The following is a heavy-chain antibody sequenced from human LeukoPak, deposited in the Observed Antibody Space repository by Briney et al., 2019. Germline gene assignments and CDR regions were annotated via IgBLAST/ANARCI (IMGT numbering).Heavy chain of an antibody. V-gene: IGHV1-46*01. CDR3: ASYLSGWPMKY. CDR2: INPSGGST. CDR1: GYTFTNYH. J-gene: IGHJ4*02. D-gene: IGHD6-19*01. Sequence: ASVKVSCKASGYTFTNYHMHWVRQAPGQGLEWMGIINPSGGSTSYAQKFQGRVTMARDMSTRTVYMELSSLRSEDTAVYYCASYLSGWPMKYWGQGTLVTVSS.